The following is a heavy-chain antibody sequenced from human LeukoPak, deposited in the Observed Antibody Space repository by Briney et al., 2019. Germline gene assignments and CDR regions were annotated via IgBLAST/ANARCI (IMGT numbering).Heavy chain of an antibody. D-gene: IGHD5-24*01. J-gene: IGHJ6*03. V-gene: IGHV3-43*02. CDR1: GFTFDDYA. Sequence: QAGGSLRLSCAASGFTFDDYATQWVRQVPGKGLEWVSLISGDGYSTYYVDSVKGRFTISRDNSKNSLYLQMNSLRTEDTALYYCAKDNWDGSNKGYMDVWGKGTTVTVSS. CDR3: AKDNWDGSNKGYMDV. CDR2: ISGDGYST.